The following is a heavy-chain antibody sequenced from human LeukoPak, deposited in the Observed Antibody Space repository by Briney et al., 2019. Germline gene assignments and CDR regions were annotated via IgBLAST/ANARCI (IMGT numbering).Heavy chain of an antibody. D-gene: IGHD2-2*01. CDR3: ARDVPGGY. Sequence: SETLSLTCTVSGGSISGYYWSWIRQPPGKGLEWIGYIYYSGSTNYNPSLKSRVTMSVDTSKNQFSLKLSSVTAADTAVYYCARDVPGGYWGQGTLVTVSS. CDR2: IYYSGST. V-gene: IGHV4-59*01. CDR1: GGSISGYY. J-gene: IGHJ4*02.